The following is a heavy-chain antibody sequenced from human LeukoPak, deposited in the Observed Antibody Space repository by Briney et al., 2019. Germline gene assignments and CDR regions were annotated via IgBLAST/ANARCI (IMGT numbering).Heavy chain of an antibody. CDR2: ISGSSSYI. CDR1: GFTFSSYA. D-gene: IGHD2-15*01. V-gene: IGHV3-21*01. CDR3: AAGSGGSPLFYYYYYMDV. Sequence: GGSLRLSCAASGFTFSSYAMTWVRQAPGKGLEWVSSISGSSSYIYYADSVKGRFTISRDNAKSSLYLQVNSLRVEDTAVYYCAAGSGGSPLFYYYYYMDVWGKGTTVTASS. J-gene: IGHJ6*03.